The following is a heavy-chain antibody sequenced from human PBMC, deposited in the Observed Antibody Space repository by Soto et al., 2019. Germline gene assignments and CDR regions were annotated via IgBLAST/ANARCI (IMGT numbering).Heavy chain of an antibody. CDR3: AAVGYCSGGSCYEDYYYYYGMDV. Sequence: QVQLVQSGAEVKKPGSSVKVSCKASGGTFSSYAISWVRQAPGQGLEWMGGIIPIFGTANYAQKFQGRVTITAAESTSTAYMELSSLRSEDTAVYYCAAVGYCSGGSCYEDYYYYYGMDVWGQGTTVTVSS. CDR2: IIPIFGTA. CDR1: GGTFSSYA. V-gene: IGHV1-69*01. J-gene: IGHJ6*02. D-gene: IGHD2-15*01.